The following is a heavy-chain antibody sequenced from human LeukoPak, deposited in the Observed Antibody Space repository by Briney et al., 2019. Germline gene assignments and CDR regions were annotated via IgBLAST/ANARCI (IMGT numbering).Heavy chain of an antibody. CDR3: VKDGHCTHTSCYYFDY. CDR1: GFTFSSYS. J-gene: IGHJ4*02. V-gene: IGHV3-21*01. CDR2: ISSSSSYI. Sequence: PGGSLRLSCAASGFTFSSYSMNWVRQAPGKGLEWVSSISSSSSYIYYADSVKGRFTISRDNAKNSLYLQMNSLRAEDTAVYYCVKDGHCTHTSCYYFDYWGQGTLVTVSS. D-gene: IGHD2-2*01.